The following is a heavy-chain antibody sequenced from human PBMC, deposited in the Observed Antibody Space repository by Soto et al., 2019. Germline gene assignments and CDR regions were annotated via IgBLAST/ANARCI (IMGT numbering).Heavy chain of an antibody. Sequence: ASVKVSCKASGYTFTNYGISWVRQAPGQGLEWMGWINTYNGNTNHAQKLQGRVTMTTDTSTSTACMELRSLRSDDTAVYYCARGVGSGTYYNQYNWFDPWGQGTLVTVSS. CDR1: GYTFTNYG. D-gene: IGHD3-10*01. J-gene: IGHJ5*02. V-gene: IGHV1-18*01. CDR2: INTYNGNT. CDR3: ARGVGSGTYYNQYNWFDP.